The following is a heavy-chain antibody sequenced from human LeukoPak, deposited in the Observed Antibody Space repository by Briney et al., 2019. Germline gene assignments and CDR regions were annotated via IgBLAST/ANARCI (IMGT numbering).Heavy chain of an antibody. J-gene: IGHJ6*03. CDR2: IYTSGST. Sequence: SETLSLTCTVSGGSISSYYWSWIRQPAGKGLEWIGRIYTSGSTNYNPSLKSRVTMSIDTSKNQFSLKLSSVTAADTAVYYCARDDQDWLFSGAYYYYYMDVWGKGTTVTISS. V-gene: IGHV4-4*07. D-gene: IGHD3-9*01. CDR1: GGSISSYY. CDR3: ARDDQDWLFSGAYYYYYMDV.